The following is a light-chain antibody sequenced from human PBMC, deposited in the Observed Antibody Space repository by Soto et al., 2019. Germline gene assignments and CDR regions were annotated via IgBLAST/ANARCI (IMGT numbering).Light chain of an antibody. CDR2: DAS. CDR1: QSVSNY. Sequence: EIVLTQSPATLSLSPGERATLSCRASQSVSNYLAWYQQKPGQAPRLLIYDASNRATGIPPRFSGSGSGTEFSLTISSLQPDDFGTYYCQQYNYYWTFGQGTKVDIK. V-gene: IGKV3-11*01. CDR3: QQYNYYWT. J-gene: IGKJ1*01.